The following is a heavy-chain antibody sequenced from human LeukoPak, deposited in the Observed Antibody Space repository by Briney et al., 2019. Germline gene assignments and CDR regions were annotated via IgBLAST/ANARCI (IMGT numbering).Heavy chain of an antibody. CDR2: IYYNGDT. D-gene: IGHD3-10*01. CDR1: GDSLSSHY. CDR3: ARGARGAYYFDC. Sequence: SETLSLTCGVSGDSLSSHYWSWIRQPPGKELEWIGYIYYNGDTNYNLSLKSRVTMSLDTSKNQFSLNLTSVTAADTAFYYCARGARGAYYFDCWGQGALVTVSS. V-gene: IGHV4-59*11. J-gene: IGHJ4*02.